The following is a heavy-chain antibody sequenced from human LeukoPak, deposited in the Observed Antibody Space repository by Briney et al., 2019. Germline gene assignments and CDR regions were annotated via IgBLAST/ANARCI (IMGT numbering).Heavy chain of an antibody. Sequence: GGSLRLSCAASGFTFSSNGMHWVRQAPGKGLEWVAFMRYDGSYEYYADSVKGRFTISRDNSKNTLYLQMNSLRIEDTAVYYCAKPVIATGGTSGHIDYWGQGTLVTVSS. J-gene: IGHJ4*02. D-gene: IGHD6-13*01. V-gene: IGHV3-30*02. CDR3: AKPVIATGGTSGHIDY. CDR1: GFTFSSNG. CDR2: MRYDGSYE.